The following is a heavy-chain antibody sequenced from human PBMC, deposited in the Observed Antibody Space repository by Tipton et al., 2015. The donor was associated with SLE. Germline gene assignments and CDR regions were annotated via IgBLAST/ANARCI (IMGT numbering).Heavy chain of an antibody. CDR3: ARGVHILTGYSSWDAFDI. J-gene: IGHJ3*02. Sequence: TLSLTCTVSGGSISSYYWSWIRQPPGKGLEWIGYIYYSGSTYYNPSLKSRVTVSLDTSKNQFSLKMNSVTAADTAVYYCARGVHILTGYSSWDAFDIWGQGTMVTVSS. CDR2: IYYSGST. V-gene: IGHV4-59*06. D-gene: IGHD3-9*01. CDR1: GGSISSYY.